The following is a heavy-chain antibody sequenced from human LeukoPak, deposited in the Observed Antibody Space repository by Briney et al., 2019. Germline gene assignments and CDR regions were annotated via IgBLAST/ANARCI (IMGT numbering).Heavy chain of an antibody. V-gene: IGHV4-59*12. Sequence: SETLSLTCTVSGGSISSYYWSWIRQPPGKGLEWIGSIYYSGSTYYNPSLKSRVTISVGTSKNQFSLKLSSVTAADTAVYYCARDTVGATFPGAFDIWGQGTMVTVSS. CDR2: IYYSGST. D-gene: IGHD1-26*01. CDR1: GGSISSYY. CDR3: ARDTVGATFPGAFDI. J-gene: IGHJ3*02.